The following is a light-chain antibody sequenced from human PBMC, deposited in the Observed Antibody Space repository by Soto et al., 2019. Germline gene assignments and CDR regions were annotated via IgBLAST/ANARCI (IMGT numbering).Light chain of an antibody. CDR3: QQYYSIPFT. Sequence: DFVMTQAPDSLAVSLGERATINCKSSQSVLYNSNNKTHLGWFHQKPGHPPKLLIYGASFRPSGVPDRFSGSGSGTDFTLTNSSLQAEAVAVYYCQQYYSIPFTFGQGTKLEI. CDR1: QSVLYNSNNKTH. V-gene: IGKV4-1*01. CDR2: GAS. J-gene: IGKJ2*01.